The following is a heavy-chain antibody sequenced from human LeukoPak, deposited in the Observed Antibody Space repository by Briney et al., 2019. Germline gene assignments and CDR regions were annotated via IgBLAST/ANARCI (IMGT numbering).Heavy chain of an antibody. J-gene: IGHJ3*02. Sequence: SETLSLTCTVSGGSISSYYWSWIRQPPGKGLEWIGYIYYSGSTNYNPSLKSRVTISVDTSKNQFSLKLSSVTAADTAVYYCARGEPEPRWSPSGVYAFDIWGQGTMVTVSS. V-gene: IGHV4-59*01. CDR2: IYYSGST. CDR1: GGSISSYY. CDR3: ARGEPEPRWSPSGVYAFDI. D-gene: IGHD4-23*01.